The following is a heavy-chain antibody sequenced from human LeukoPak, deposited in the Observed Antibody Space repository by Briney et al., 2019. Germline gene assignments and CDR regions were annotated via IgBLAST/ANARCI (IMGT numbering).Heavy chain of an antibody. J-gene: IGHJ4*02. CDR2: IYHSGST. Sequence: RTSETLSLTCTVSGGSISTYYWSWIRQPPGKGLEWIGYIYHSGSTNYTPSLKSRVTISVDTSQNQFYLKLSSVTAADTAVYYCARDGYSGSDALWGQGTLVTVSS. D-gene: IGHD5-12*01. V-gene: IGHV4-59*01. CDR1: GGSISTYY. CDR3: ARDGYSGSDAL.